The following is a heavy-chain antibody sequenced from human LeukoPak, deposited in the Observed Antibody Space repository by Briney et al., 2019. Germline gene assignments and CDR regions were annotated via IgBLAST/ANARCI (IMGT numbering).Heavy chain of an antibody. J-gene: IGHJ5*02. CDR2: TYYRSKWYN. D-gene: IGHD2-2*02. CDR1: GDSVSSNSAA. Sequence: SQTLSLTCVISGDSVSSNSAAWNWIRQSPSRGLEWLGRTYYRSKWYNDYAVSVKSRITINPGTSKNQFSLQLNSVTPEDTAVYYCAREVECSSTSCYTSGWFDPWGQGTLVTVSS. V-gene: IGHV6-1*01. CDR3: AREVECSSTSCYTSGWFDP.